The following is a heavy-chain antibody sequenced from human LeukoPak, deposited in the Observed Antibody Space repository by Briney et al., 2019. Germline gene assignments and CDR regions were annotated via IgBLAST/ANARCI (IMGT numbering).Heavy chain of an antibody. V-gene: IGHV1-18*01. D-gene: IGHD3-22*01. CDR2: ISAYNGNT. Sequence: ASVKVSCKASGYTFTSYGISWVRQAPGQGLEWMGWISAYNGNTNYAQKLQGRVTMTTDTSTSTAYMELRSLRSDDTAVYYCARDRGHYDSSGYYYFDYWGQGTLSPSPQ. CDR1: GYTFTSYG. J-gene: IGHJ4*02. CDR3: ARDRGHYDSSGYYYFDY.